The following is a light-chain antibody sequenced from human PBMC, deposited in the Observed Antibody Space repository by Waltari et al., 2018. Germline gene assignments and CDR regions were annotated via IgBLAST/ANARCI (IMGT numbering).Light chain of an antibody. J-gene: IGKJ4*01. CDR3: QQHGKCPLS. CDR2: DAS. CDR1: QSVSTS. Sequence: EIELTQSPATLSLSPGDRAPLSSRASQSVSTSLAWYQQKPGQAPRLLIHDASNRATGTPARFSGSGSGTDFTLTIGSLEPEDFAVYYCQQHGKCPLSFGGGTKVEI. V-gene: IGKV3-11*01.